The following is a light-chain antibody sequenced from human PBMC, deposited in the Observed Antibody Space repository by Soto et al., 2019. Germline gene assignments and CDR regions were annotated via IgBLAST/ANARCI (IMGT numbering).Light chain of an antibody. J-gene: IGLJ2*01. V-gene: IGLV2-14*01. CDR1: SSDVGYFNY. Sequence: QSALTQPASVSGSPGQSITISCTGTSSDVGYFNYVSWYQQHPGKAPKLLIFDVTDRPSGVSNRFSGSKSGNTASLTISGLPTEDEADYYCNSYTSSSTVVFGGGTKLTVL. CDR2: DVT. CDR3: NSYTSSSTVV.